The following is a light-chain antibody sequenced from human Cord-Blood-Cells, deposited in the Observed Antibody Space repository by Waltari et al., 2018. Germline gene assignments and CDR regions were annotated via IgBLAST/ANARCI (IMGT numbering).Light chain of an antibody. J-gene: IGKJ3*01. CDR1: QSVLYSSNHKNY. CDR2: WAS. CDR3: QQYYSTPLP. Sequence: DIVMTQSPDSLAVSLGERSTINCQYSQSVLYSSNHKNYLAWYQQKPGQPPKLLIYWASTRDSGVPDRFSGSGSGTDFTLTISSLQAEDVAVYYCQQYYSTPLPFGPGTKVDI. V-gene: IGKV4-1*01.